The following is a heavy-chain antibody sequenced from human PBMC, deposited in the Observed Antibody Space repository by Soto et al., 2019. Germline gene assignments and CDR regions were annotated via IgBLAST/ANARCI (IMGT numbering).Heavy chain of an antibody. CDR3: AKGYSSGWYESYAVQYYFDY. Sequence: GGSLRLSCAASGFTFDDYAMHWVRQAPGKGLEWASGISWNSGSIGYADSVKGRFTISRDNAKNSLYLQMNSLRAEDTALYYCAKGYSSGWYESYAVQYYFDYWGQGTLVTVSS. V-gene: IGHV3-9*01. D-gene: IGHD6-19*01. CDR2: ISWNSGSI. J-gene: IGHJ4*02. CDR1: GFTFDDYA.